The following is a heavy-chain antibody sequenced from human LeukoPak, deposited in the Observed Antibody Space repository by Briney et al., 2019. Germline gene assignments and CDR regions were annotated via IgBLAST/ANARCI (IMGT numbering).Heavy chain of an antibody. CDR3: AKDIESKWELPLFDI. D-gene: IGHD1-26*01. V-gene: IGHV3-48*01. CDR2: ISSSSSTI. Sequence: GGSLRLSCAASGFTFSSYSMNWVRQAPGKGLERVSYISSSSSTIYYADSVKGRFTISRDNAKNSLYLQMNSLRAEDTALYYCAKDIESKWELPLFDIWGQGTMVTVSS. J-gene: IGHJ3*02. CDR1: GFTFSSYS.